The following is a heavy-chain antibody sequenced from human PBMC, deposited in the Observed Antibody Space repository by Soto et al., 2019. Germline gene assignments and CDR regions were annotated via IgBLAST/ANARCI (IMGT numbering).Heavy chain of an antibody. Sequence: QVHLVESGGGVVRPGRSLRLSCEVTGFTFRNYAMHWVRQAPGKGLEWVAKTSHDGSNKNYADSVTGRFIISRDNSKNTLYLQMNGLRAEDTAVDYWARVGCGDYLESWGQGTLVIVSS. J-gene: IGHJ4*02. D-gene: IGHD2-15*01. CDR2: TSHDGSNK. V-gene: IGHV3-30*04. CDR1: GFTFRNYA. CDR3: ARVGCGDYLES.